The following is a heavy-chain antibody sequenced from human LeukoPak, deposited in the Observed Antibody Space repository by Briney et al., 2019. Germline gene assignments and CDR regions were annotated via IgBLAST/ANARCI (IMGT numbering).Heavy chain of an antibody. J-gene: IGHJ3*02. V-gene: IGHV4-38-2*02. Sequence: SETLSLTCTVSGYSISSGYYWGWIRQPPGKGLEWIGSIYHSGSTYYNPSLKSRVTMSLDTSKNQFSLKLSSVTAADTAVYYCARDGPYYYDSSCYYDAFDIWGQGTMVTVSS. CDR3: ARDGPYYYDSSCYYDAFDI. CDR1: GYSISSGYY. CDR2: IYHSGST. D-gene: IGHD3-22*01.